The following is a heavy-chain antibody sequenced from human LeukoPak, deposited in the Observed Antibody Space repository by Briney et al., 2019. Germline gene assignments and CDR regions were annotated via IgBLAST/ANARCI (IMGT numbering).Heavy chain of an antibody. CDR2: IRSKAYGGTT. V-gene: IGHV3-49*04. CDR3: TRVAEYSSGWYSGPYFDY. Sequence: GGSLRLSCAASGFTVSSNYMSWVRQAPGKGLEWVGFIRSKAYGGTTEYAASVKGRFTISRDDSKSIAYLQMNSLKTEDTAVYYCTRVAEYSSGWYSGPYFDYWGQGTLVTVSS. CDR1: GFTVSSNY. D-gene: IGHD6-19*01. J-gene: IGHJ4*02.